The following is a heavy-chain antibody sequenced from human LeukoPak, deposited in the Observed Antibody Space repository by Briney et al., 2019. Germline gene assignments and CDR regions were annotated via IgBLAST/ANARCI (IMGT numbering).Heavy chain of an antibody. V-gene: IGHV4-59*01. CDR3: ARVQQWLVMRWFDP. CDR2: IYYSGST. Sequence: SETLSLTCTVSGGSISSYYWSWIRQPPGKGLEWIGYIYYSGSTNYNPSLKSRVTISVDTSKNRFSLKLSSVTAADTAVYYCARVQQWLVMRWFDPWGQGTLVTVSS. CDR1: GGSISSYY. J-gene: IGHJ5*02. D-gene: IGHD6-19*01.